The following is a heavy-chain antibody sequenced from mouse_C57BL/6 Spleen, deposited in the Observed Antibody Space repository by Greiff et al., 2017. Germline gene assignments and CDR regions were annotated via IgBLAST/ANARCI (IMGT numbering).Heavy chain of an antibody. D-gene: IGHD3-2*02. V-gene: IGHV1-54*01. CDR3: ARQLSPYFDY. CDR2: INPGSGGT. J-gene: IGHJ2*01. Sequence: QVQLKESGAELVRPGTSVKVSCKASGYAFTNYLIEWVKQRPGQGLEWIGVINPGSGGTNHNEKFKGKATLTADKSSSTAYMQLSSLTSEDSAVYFCARQLSPYFDYWGQGTTLTVSS. CDR1: GYAFTNYL.